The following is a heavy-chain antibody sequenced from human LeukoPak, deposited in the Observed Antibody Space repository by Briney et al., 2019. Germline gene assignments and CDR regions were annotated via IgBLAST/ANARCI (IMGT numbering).Heavy chain of an antibody. CDR2: IWYDGSNK. D-gene: IGHD1-26*01. CDR3: ARAGMGGSHPADY. J-gene: IGHJ4*02. Sequence: PGGSLRLSCAASGFTFSSYGMHWVRQAPGKGLEWVAVIWYDGSNKYYADSVKGRFTISRDNSKNTLYLQMNSLRAEDTAVYYCARAGMGGSHPADYWGQGTLVTFSS. CDR1: GFTFSSYG. V-gene: IGHV3-33*01.